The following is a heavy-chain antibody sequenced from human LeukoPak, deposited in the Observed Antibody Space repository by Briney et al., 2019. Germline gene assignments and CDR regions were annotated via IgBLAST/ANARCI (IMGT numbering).Heavy chain of an antibody. CDR2: ISSSSSYI. Sequence: GGSLRLSCAASGFTFSSYSLNWVRQAPGKGLQWVSSISSSSSYIYYADSVKGRFTISRDNAKNSLYLQMNSLRAEDTAVYYCAPDSTSRYWGQGTLVTVSS. CDR1: GFTFSSYS. V-gene: IGHV3-21*01. CDR3: APDSTSRY. D-gene: IGHD3-3*01. J-gene: IGHJ4*02.